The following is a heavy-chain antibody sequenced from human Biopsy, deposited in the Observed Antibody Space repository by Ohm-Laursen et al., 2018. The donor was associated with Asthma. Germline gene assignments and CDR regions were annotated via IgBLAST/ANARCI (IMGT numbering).Heavy chain of an antibody. V-gene: IGHV1-69*13. CDR2: INSVFGTT. J-gene: IGHJ4*02. Sequence: SVKVSCKSLGGTFNTYVIGWVRQAPGQGLEWMGGINSVFGTTTYPQKFQDRVTITADDSTSTVYMELSSLRSEDTAVYYCARKAGSCISRTCYSLDFWDQGTLVIVSS. D-gene: IGHD2-2*01. CDR3: ARKAGSCISRTCYSLDF. CDR1: GGTFNTYV.